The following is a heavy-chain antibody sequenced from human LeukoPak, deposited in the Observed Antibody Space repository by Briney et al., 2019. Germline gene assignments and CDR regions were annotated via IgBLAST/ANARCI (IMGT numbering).Heavy chain of an antibody. J-gene: IGHJ5*02. CDR2: ISAYNGNT. CDR1: GGTFSSYA. CDR3: ARSIVVVPAAYNWFDP. D-gene: IGHD2-2*01. Sequence: GASVKVSCKASGGTFSSYAISWVRQAPGQGLEWIGWISAYNGNTNYAQKLQGRVTMTTDTSTSTAYMELRSLRSDDTAVYYCARSIVVVPAAYNWFDPWGQGTLVTVSS. V-gene: IGHV1-18*01.